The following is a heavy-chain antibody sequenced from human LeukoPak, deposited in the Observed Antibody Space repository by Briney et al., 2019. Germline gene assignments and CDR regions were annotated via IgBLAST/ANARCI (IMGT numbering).Heavy chain of an antibody. V-gene: IGHV1-2*02. D-gene: IGHD6-19*01. CDR1: GYSFSGYY. J-gene: IGHJ4*02. Sequence: ASVKVSCEASGYSFSGYYIHWVRQAPGQGLGWMGCISPDSDDTKYAQKFRGRVTLTRDTAISTAYMDLRSLRSDDTAVYYCAREVRTYSSGWTLYLDYWGQGTLVTVSS. CDR2: ISPDSDDT. CDR3: AREVRTYSSGWTLYLDY.